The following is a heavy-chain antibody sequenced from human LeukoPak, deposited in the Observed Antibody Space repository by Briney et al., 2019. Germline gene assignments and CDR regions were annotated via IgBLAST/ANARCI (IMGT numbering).Heavy chain of an antibody. CDR1: GYTFTGYY. CDR3: ARDFAETYYYDSSGYYYPFGL. Sequence: ASVKVSCKASGYTFTGYYMHWVRQAPGQRLECMGWINPNSGGTNYAQKFQGRVTMTRDTSISTAYMELSRLRSDDTAVYYCARDFAETYYYDSSGYYYPFGLWGQGTLVTVSS. D-gene: IGHD3-22*01. V-gene: IGHV1-2*02. CDR2: INPNSGGT. J-gene: IGHJ5*02.